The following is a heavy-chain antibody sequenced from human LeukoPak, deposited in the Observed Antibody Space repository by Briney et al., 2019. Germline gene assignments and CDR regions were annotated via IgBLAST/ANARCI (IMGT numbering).Heavy chain of an antibody. CDR2: IYYSGST. Sequence: KPSETLSLTCTVSGGSISSSSYYWGWIRQPPGKGLEWIGSIYYSGSTYYNPFLKSRVTISVDTSKNQFSLKLSSVTAADTAVYYCARLRLVNWFDPWGQGTLVTVSS. D-gene: IGHD2-2*01. CDR3: ARLRLVNWFDP. J-gene: IGHJ5*02. V-gene: IGHV4-39*01. CDR1: GGSISSSSYY.